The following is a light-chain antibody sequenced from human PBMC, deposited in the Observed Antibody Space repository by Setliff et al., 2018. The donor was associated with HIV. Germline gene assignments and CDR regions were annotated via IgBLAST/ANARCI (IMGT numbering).Light chain of an antibody. CDR3: QQFSRYPLT. CDR1: HHIASA. CDR2: DAS. V-gene: IGKV1-13*02. Sequence: AYQLTQSPSSLTASVGDRVTITCRTSHHIASALAWYQQRPGKAPNLLIYDASTLQSGVPSRFSGSGSGTDFTLTINSLQPEDYGTYYCQQFSRYPLTFGGGTKVDIK. J-gene: IGKJ4*01.